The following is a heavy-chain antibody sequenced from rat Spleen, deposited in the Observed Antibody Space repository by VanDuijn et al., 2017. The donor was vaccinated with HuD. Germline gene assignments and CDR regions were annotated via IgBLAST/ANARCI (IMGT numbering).Heavy chain of an antibody. D-gene: IGHD4-3*01. CDR2: LRYDGSTT. V-gene: IGHV5-7*01. CDR3: ARHVYTAGYFYDWHFDF. J-gene: IGHJ1*01. CDR1: GFSFSHFD. Sequence: EVQLVESGGGLVQPGGSLKLSCAASGFSFSHFDMAWVRQAPKKGLEWVATLRYDGSTTYYRDSVKGRLPISRDNAKSTLYLLVDSLRSEDTATYYCARHVYTAGYFYDWHFDFWGPGTMVTVSS.